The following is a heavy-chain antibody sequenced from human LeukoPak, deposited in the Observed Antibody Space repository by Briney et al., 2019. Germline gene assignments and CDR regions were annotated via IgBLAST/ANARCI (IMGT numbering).Heavy chain of an antibody. J-gene: IGHJ4*02. Sequence: GGSPRLSCAASGFTFSSYEMNWVRQAPGKGLEWVSSISSSSSYIYYADSVKGRFTISRDNAKNSLYLQMNSLRAEDTAVYYCARDELLWFGELSPFDYWGQGTLVTVSS. CDR1: GFTFSSYE. D-gene: IGHD3-10*01. V-gene: IGHV3-21*01. CDR2: ISSSSSYI. CDR3: ARDELLWFGELSPFDY.